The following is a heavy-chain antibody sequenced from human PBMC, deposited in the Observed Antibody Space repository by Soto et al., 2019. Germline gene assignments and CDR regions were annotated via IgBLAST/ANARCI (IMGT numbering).Heavy chain of an antibody. V-gene: IGHV3-23*01. J-gene: IGHJ4*02. CDR3: AKLEQSQLLWFGESPFDY. CDR2: ISGSGGST. Sequence: GGSLRLSCAASGFTFSSYAMSWVRQAPGKGLEWVSAISGSGGSTYYADSVKGRFTISRDNSKNTLYLQMNSLRAEDTAVYYCAKLEQSQLLWFGESPFDYWGQGTLVTVSS. D-gene: IGHD3-10*01. CDR1: GFTFSSYA.